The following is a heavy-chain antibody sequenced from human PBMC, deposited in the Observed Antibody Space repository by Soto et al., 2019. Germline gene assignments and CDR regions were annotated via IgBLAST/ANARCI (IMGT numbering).Heavy chain of an antibody. V-gene: IGHV4-34*01. J-gene: IGHJ1*01. CDR1: GGSFRGFY. CDR2: INHVGIT. CDR3: ATNGGYYDGSGPKYFPH. Sequence: PSETLSLTCAVSGGSFRGFYWTWIRQSPGKGLEWLGDINHVGITNYNPSLKSRVSIPVDTSKSQFSLKLSSVTAADTAVYYCATNGGYYDGSGPKYFPHWGQGTLVTVSS. D-gene: IGHD3-22*01.